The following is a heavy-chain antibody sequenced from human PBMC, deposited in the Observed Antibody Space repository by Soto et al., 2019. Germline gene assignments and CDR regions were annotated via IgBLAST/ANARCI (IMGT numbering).Heavy chain of an antibody. V-gene: IGHV3-33*01. J-gene: IGHJ5*02. CDR3: ARNKMAAPSWFDP. Sequence: QVQLVESGGGVVQPGRSLRLSCAASGFTFSSYGMHWVRQAPGKGLEWVAVIWYDGSNKYYADSVKGRFTISRDSSKNTLYLQMNSLRAEDTAVYYCARNKMAAPSWFDPWGQGTLVTVSS. D-gene: IGHD2-15*01. CDR2: IWYDGSNK. CDR1: GFTFSSYG.